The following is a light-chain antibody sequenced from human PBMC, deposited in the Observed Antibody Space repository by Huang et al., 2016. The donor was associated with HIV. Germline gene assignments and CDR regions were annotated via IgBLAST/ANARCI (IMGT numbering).Light chain of an antibody. CDR1: QSVRSN. J-gene: IGKJ3*01. V-gene: IGKV3-15*01. CDR2: DAS. CDR3: QQYNNWPPFT. Sequence: EIVMTQSPATLSVSPGERATLSCRASQSVRSNLAWYQQKPGQSPRRLIYDASTRATGFPARFSGSGSGTEFTLTINSLQSEDFAVYYCQQYNNWPPFTFGPGTKVDIK.